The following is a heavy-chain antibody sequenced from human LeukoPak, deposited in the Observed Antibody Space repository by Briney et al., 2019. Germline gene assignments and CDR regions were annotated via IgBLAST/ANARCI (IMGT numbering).Heavy chain of an antibody. D-gene: IGHD5-12*01. V-gene: IGHV4-34*01. CDR3: ARRRSVATITFDY. Sequence: SETLSLTCAVYGGSLSGYYWSWIRQPPGKGLEWIGEINHSGSTNYNPSLKSRVTISVDTSKNQFSLKLSSVTAADTAVYYCARRRSVATITFDYWGQGTLVTVSS. J-gene: IGHJ4*02. CDR1: GGSLSGYY. CDR2: INHSGST.